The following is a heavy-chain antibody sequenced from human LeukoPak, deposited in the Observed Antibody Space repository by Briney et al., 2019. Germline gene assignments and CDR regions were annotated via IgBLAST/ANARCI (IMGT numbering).Heavy chain of an antibody. CDR2: IYYSGST. J-gene: IGHJ4*02. Sequence: PSETLSLTCTVSGGSISSSSYYWGWIRQPPGKGLEWIGSIYYSGSTYYNPSLKSRVTISVDTSKNQFSLKLSSVTAADTAVYYCARQPRDFSYYFDYWGQGTLVTVSS. CDR3: ARQPRDFSYYFDY. V-gene: IGHV4-39*01. D-gene: IGHD3-3*01. CDR1: GGSISSSSYY.